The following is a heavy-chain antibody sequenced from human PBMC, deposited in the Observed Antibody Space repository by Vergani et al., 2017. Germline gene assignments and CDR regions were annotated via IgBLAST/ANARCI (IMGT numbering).Heavy chain of an antibody. CDR2: IWYDGSNK. V-gene: IGHV3-33*01. D-gene: IGHD1-26*01. CDR3: AGDRAGWELLDNWFDP. J-gene: IGHJ5*02. Sequence: QVQLVESGGGVVQPGRSLRLSCAASGFTFSSYGMHWVRQAPGKGLEWVAVIWYDGSNKYYADSVKGRFTISRDNSKNTLYLQMNSLRAEDTAVYYCAGDRAGWELLDNWFDPWGQGTLVTVSS. CDR1: GFTFSSYG.